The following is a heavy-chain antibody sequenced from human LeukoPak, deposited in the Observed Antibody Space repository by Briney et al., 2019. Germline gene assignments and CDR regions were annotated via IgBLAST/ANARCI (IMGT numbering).Heavy chain of an antibody. Sequence: GGSLRLSCAASGFTFSTYAMSWVRQTPGKGLEWVSAISGSGTSTYYADSVQGRFTISRDNSKNTLYLQMNSLRAEDTAVYYCAKDRSDTAMAFDCWGQGTLVTVSS. V-gene: IGHV3-23*01. CDR3: AKDRSDTAMAFDC. J-gene: IGHJ4*02. D-gene: IGHD5-18*01. CDR2: ISGSGTST. CDR1: GFTFSTYA.